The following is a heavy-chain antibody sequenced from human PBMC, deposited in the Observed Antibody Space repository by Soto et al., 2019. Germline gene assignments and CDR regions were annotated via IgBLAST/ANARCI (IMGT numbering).Heavy chain of an antibody. CDR3: ARVETNPRDYYGMDV. CDR1: GGSISSYY. Sequence: PSETLSLTCTVSGGSISSYYWSWIRQPPGKRLEWIGYIYYTGSTNYNPSLKSRVTISIDTSKNQFSLKLSSVTAADTAVYYCARVETNPRDYYGMDVWGQGTTVTVSS. CDR2: IYYTGST. J-gene: IGHJ6*02. D-gene: IGHD2-8*01. V-gene: IGHV4-59*01.